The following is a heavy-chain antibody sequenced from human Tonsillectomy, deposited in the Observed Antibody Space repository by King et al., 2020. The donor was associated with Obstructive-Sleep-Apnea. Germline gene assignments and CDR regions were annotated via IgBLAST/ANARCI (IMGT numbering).Heavy chain of an antibody. CDR3: ARGSGAAAVNWFDP. CDR1: GGSFSDYY. D-gene: IGHD6-13*01. V-gene: IGHV4-34*01. J-gene: IGHJ5*02. CDR2: INHSGST. Sequence: HVQLQQWGAGLLKSSETLSLTCAVFGGSFSDYYWSWIRQPPGKGLEWIGEINHSGSTNYNPSLKSRVTISLDTSKNQFSLKLNSVTAADTAVYYCARGSGAAAVNWFDPWGQGTLVTVPS.